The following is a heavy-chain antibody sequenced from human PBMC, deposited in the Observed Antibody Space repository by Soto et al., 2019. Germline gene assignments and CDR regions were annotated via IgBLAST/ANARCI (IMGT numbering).Heavy chain of an antibody. CDR3: AKSFRGLAILSVPAAGDAFDI. D-gene: IGHD6-13*01. CDR2: ISGSGGST. J-gene: IGHJ3*02. CDR1: GFTFSSYA. Sequence: GGSLRLSCAASGFTFSSYAMHGVRQAPGKGLEWVAAISGSGGSTYYADSVKGRFTISRDNSKNTLYLQMNSLRAEDTAVYYCAKSFRGLAILSVPAAGDAFDIWGQGTMVTVSS. V-gene: IGHV3-23*01.